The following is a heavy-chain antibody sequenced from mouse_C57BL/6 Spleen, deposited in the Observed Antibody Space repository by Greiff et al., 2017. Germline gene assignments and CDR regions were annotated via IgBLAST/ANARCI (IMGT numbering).Heavy chain of an antibody. D-gene: IGHD2-3*01. CDR1: GYTFTDYY. V-gene: IGHV1-26*01. J-gene: IGHJ1*03. Sequence: VQLQQSGPELVKPGASVKISCKASGYTFTDYYMNWVKQSHGKSLEWIGDINPNNGGTSYNQKFKGKATLTVYKSSSTAYMELRSLTSEDSAVYYCARRADGYYWYFDVWGTGTTVTVSS. CDR3: ARRADGYYWYFDV. CDR2: INPNNGGT.